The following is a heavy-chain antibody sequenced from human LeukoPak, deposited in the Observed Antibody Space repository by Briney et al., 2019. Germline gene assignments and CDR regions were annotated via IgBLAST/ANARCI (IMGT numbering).Heavy chain of an antibody. CDR2: INHSGST. V-gene: IGHV4-34*01. Sequence: SETLSLTCAVYGGSFSGYYWSWIRQPPGKGLVWIGEINHSGSTNYNPSLKSRVTISVDTSKNQFSLKLSSVTAADTAVYYCARGRSADYWGQGTLVTVSS. J-gene: IGHJ4*02. CDR1: GGSFSGYY. CDR3: ARGRSADY.